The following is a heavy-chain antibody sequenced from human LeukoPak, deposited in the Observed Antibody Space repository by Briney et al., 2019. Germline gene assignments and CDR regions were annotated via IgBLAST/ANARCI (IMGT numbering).Heavy chain of an antibody. CDR3: ARFSRSYCSSTGCSKYFDY. D-gene: IGHD2-2*01. J-gene: IGHJ4*02. CDR2: ISINVDNT. Sequence: GGSLRLSCAASGFTFTSYAMNWVLQAPGKGLEWVSGISINVDNTYYADSVKGRFTISRDNSKSTLFLQMNSLRAEDTAVYYCARFSRSYCSSTGCSKYFDYWGQGTLVTVSS. V-gene: IGHV3-23*01. CDR1: GFTFTSYA.